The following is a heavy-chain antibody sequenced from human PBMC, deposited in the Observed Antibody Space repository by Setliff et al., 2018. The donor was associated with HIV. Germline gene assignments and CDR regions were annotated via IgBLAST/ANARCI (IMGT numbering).Heavy chain of an antibody. Sequence: TLSLTCTVSGGAISSGGCYWSWIRQHPGKGLEWIGYIYYSGSTYYNPSLKSRVTISVDTFKNQFSLKLSSVTAADTAVYYCARVLEDDILTEYYCDYWGLGMLVTVSP. V-gene: IGHV4-31*03. CDR3: ARVLEDDILTEYYCDY. CDR1: GGAISSGGCY. D-gene: IGHD3-9*01. CDR2: IYYSGST. J-gene: IGHJ4*02.